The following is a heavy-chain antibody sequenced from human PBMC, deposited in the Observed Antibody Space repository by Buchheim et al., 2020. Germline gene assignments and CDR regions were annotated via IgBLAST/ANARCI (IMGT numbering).Heavy chain of an antibody. CDR1: GFTFSDYY. V-gene: IGHV4-34*01. J-gene: IGHJ4*02. Sequence: VQLVESGGGLVKPGGSLRLSCAASGFTFSDYYMSWIRQAPGKGLEWIGEINHSGSTNYNPSLKSRVTISVDTSKNQFSLKLSSVTAADTAVYYCARGDIGSYYFDYWGQGTL. CDR2: INHSGST. CDR3: ARGDIGSYYFDY. D-gene: IGHD2-15*01.